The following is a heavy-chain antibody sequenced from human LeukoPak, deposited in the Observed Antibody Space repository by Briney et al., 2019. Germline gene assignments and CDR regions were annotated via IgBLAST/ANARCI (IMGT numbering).Heavy chain of an antibody. CDR2: ISGSSNFI. CDR3: ARVGGELLPLDY. V-gene: IGHV3-21*01. J-gene: IGHJ4*02. Sequence: PGGSLRLSCAASGFAISGYNMHWVRQAPGKGLEWVSSISGSSNFIYYTDSVKGRFTISRDNAKNSLYLQMNSLRADDTAVYYCARVGGELLPLDYWGQGTLVTVSS. D-gene: IGHD1-26*01. CDR1: GFAISGYN.